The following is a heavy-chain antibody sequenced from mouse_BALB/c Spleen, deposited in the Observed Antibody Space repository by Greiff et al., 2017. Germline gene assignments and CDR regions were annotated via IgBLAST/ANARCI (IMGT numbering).Heavy chain of an antibody. J-gene: IGHJ3*01. CDR1: GFTFSDYY. CDR2: ISDGGSYT. D-gene: IGHD2-12*01. CDR3: ARGRRGFAY. V-gene: IGHV5-4*02. Sequence: EVQRVESGGGLVKPGGSLKLSCAASGFTFSDYYMYWVRQTPEKRLEWVATISDGGSYTYYPDSVKGRFTISRDNAKNNLYLQMSSLKSEDTAMYYCARGRRGFAYWGQGTLVTVSA.